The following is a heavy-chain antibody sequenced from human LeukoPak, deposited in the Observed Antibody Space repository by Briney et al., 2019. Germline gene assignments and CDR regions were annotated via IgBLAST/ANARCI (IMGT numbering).Heavy chain of an antibody. D-gene: IGHD3-22*01. Sequence: PSETLSLTCAVYGGSFSGYYWSWIRQPPGKGLEWIGEINHSGSTNYNPSLKSRVTISVDTFKNQFSLKLSSVTAADTAVYYCARASGYAFDYWGQGTLVTVSS. CDR2: INHSGST. J-gene: IGHJ4*02. V-gene: IGHV4-34*01. CDR1: GGSFSGYY. CDR3: ARASGYAFDY.